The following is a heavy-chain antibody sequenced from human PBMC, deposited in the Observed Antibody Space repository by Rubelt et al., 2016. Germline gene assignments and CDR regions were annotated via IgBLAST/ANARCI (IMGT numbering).Heavy chain of an antibody. CDR2: INSDGSSS. J-gene: IGHJ6*02. CDR3: AKDIGGGYYGSGAVYYYYYGMDV. D-gene: IGHD3-10*01. Sequence: DSRGGLVQPGGSLRLSCAASELTSLTPSGFWMHWVRQAPGMGLVWVARINSDGSSSSYADYVKGRFTISRDNAKNSLHLQMDSLRAEDTALYYCAKDIGGGYYGSGAVYYYYYGMDVWGQGTTVTVSS. CDR1: ELTSLTPSGFW. V-gene: IGHV3-74*01.